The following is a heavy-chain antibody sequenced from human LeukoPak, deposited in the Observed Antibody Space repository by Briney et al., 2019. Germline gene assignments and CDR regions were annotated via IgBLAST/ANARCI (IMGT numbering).Heavy chain of an antibody. CDR1: GYTFTSYG. CDR2: ISAYNGNT. J-gene: IGHJ5*02. CDR3: ARGRNSPVGNWFDP. D-gene: IGHD1-26*01. Sequence: GASVKVSCKASGYTFTSYGISWVRQAPGQGLEWMGWISAYNGNTNYAQKLQGRVTMTTDTSTSTVYMELSSLRSDDPAVYYCARGRNSPVGNWFDPWGQGTLVTVSS. V-gene: IGHV1-18*01.